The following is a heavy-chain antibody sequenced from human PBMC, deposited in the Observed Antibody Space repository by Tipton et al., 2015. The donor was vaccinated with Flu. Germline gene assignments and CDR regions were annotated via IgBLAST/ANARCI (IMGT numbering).Heavy chain of an antibody. D-gene: IGHD3-3*01. CDR3: ARDTGYDFWSGYFDACDI. J-gene: IGHJ3*02. CDR1: GGSFSGYY. CDR2: INHSGST. Sequence: TLSLTCAVYGGSFSGYYWSWIRQPPGKGLEWIGEINHSGSTNYNPSLKSRVTISVDTSKNQFSLKLSSVTAADTAVYYCARDTGYDFWSGYFDACDIWGQGTMVTVSS. V-gene: IGHV4-34*01.